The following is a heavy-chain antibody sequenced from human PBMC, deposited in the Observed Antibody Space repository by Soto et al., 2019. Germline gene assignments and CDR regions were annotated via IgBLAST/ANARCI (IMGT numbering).Heavy chain of an antibody. D-gene: IGHD3-10*01. Sequence: QVQLVQSGAEVKKPESSVKVSCKASGGTFSSYAISWVRQAPGQGLEWMGGIIPIFGTANYAQKFQGRVTITADESTSKAYMELSSLRSEDTAVYYCASAKGGITMVRGVPYYYYYGMDVWGQGTTVTVSS. J-gene: IGHJ6*02. V-gene: IGHV1-69*01. CDR1: GGTFSSYA. CDR2: IIPIFGTA. CDR3: ASAKGGITMVRGVPYYYYYGMDV.